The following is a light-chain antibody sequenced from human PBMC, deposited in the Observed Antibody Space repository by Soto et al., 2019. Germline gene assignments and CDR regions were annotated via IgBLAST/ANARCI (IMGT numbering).Light chain of an antibody. CDR2: GAS. CDR1: QNISNN. CDR3: QEYNNWPLYT. Sequence: EIVMTQSPVTLSVSPEERATLSCRASQNISNNLAWYQQRLGQAPRLLIYGASTRATGVPARFGGGGSGTEFTLTISSPQSEDFAVYYCQEYNNWPLYTFGQGTKLEIK. J-gene: IGKJ2*01. V-gene: IGKV3-15*01.